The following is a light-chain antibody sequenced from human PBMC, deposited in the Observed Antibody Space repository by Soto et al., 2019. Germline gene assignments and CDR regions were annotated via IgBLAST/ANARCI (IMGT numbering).Light chain of an antibody. CDR1: QGISNY. Sequence: IQLTQSPSSLSASVGDRVTITCRASQGISNYLAWYQQEPGKAPKLLIYGASTLQSGVPSRFSGSGSGTDFTLTISSLQPEDFATYYCQQLNSFPAFGPGTKVDIK. J-gene: IGKJ3*01. V-gene: IGKV1-9*01. CDR2: GAS. CDR3: QQLNSFPA.